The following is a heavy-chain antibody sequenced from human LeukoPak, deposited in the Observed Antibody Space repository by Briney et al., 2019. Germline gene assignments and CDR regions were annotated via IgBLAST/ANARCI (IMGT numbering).Heavy chain of an antibody. D-gene: IGHD6-13*01. CDR3: ARDSSSWSMDV. V-gene: IGHV4-38-2*02. Sequence: PSETLSLTRTVSGDSISTNYYWGWIRQPPGKGPEWIGSIYYSGSTYYNPSLKGRVTISVDTSKNQFSLKLSSVTAADTAVYYCARDSSSWSMDVWGQGTTVTVSS. CDR2: IYYSGST. CDR1: GDSISTNYY. J-gene: IGHJ6*02.